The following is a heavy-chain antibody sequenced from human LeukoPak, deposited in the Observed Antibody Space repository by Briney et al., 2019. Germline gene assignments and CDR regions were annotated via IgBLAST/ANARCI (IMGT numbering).Heavy chain of an antibody. CDR3: ARDQTSCSGGSCYSDGY. CDR2: INPNSGGT. V-gene: IGHV1-2*02. D-gene: IGHD2-15*01. Sequence: ASVKVSCKASGYTFTGSYMHWVRQAPGQGLEWMGWINPNSGGTNYAQKFQGRVTMTRDTSISTAYMELSRLRSDDTAVYYCARDQTSCSGGSCYSDGYWGQGTLVTVSS. CDR1: GYTFTGSY. J-gene: IGHJ4*02.